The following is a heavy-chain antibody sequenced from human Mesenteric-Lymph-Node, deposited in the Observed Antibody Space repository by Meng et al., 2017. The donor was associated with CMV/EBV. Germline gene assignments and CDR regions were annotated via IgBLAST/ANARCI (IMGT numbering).Heavy chain of an antibody. V-gene: IGHV4-34*01. CDR1: GGSFSGYY. CDR3: ARGSSYDILTGYFDY. CDR2: INHSGST. D-gene: IGHD3-9*01. J-gene: IGHJ4*02. Sequence: QVQFTQWGVGLLKPSETLSVTCAVYGGSFSGYYWNWIRQSPEKGLEWIGEINHSGSTTYNPSFTSRIIISVDTSTNQISLNMSSVTAADTAVYYCARGSSYDILTGYFDYWGQGALVTVSS.